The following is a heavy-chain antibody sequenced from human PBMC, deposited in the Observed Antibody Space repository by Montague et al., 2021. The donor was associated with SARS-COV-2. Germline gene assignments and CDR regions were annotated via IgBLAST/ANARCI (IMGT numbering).Heavy chain of an antibody. D-gene: IGHD1-20*01. J-gene: IGHJ5*02. CDR1: GGSISSYH. V-gene: IGHV4-59*13. Sequence: SETLSLTCSVSGGSISSYHWSWIRQPPGKGLEWIGYIFHSGITDYNPSLKSRVTISVDMSKNQFSLQLNSVTAADSAVYYCARTEYNWNDWFDPWGQGTLVTVSS. CDR3: ARTEYNWNDWFDP. CDR2: IFHSGIT.